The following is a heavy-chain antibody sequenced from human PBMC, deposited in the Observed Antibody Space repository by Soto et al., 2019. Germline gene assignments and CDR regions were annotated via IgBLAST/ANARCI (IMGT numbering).Heavy chain of an antibody. D-gene: IGHD4-17*01. CDR2: ISSSSSYI. CDR1: GFTFSSYS. J-gene: IGHJ6*02. Sequence: KPGGSLRLSCAASGFTFSSYSMNWVRQAPGKGLEWVSSISSSSSYIYYADSVKGRFTISRDNAKNSLYLQMNSLRAEDTAVYYCARERGDYEFYYGMDVWGQGTTVTVSS. CDR3: ARERGDYEFYYGMDV. V-gene: IGHV3-21*01.